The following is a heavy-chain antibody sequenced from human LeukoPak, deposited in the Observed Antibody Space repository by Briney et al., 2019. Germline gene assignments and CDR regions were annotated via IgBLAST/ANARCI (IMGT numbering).Heavy chain of an antibody. J-gene: IGHJ4*02. D-gene: IGHD3-10*01. V-gene: IGHV3-48*01. CDR1: GFTFSSYS. Sequence: GGSLRLSCAASGFTFSSYSMNWVRQAPGKGLEWVSYISSRSSTIHYADSVKGRFTISRDNSKNTLYLQMNSLRAEDTAVYYCAKAGRGYYFDYWGQGTLVTVSS. CDR2: ISSRSSTI. CDR3: AKAGRGYYFDY.